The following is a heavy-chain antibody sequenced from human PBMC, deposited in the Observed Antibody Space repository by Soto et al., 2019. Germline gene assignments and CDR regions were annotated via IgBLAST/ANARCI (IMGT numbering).Heavy chain of an antibody. V-gene: IGHV3-30*03. D-gene: IGHD3-10*01. CDR2: ISYDGSNK. Sequence: QVQLVESGGGVVQPGGSLRLSCAASGFTFSNYGMHWVRQAPGKGLEWVAVISYDGSNKYYADSVKGRVTISRDNSKNTLYLQMNSLTTADTAVYYCARDWVWFGAHPIDYWGQGTLVTVSS. CDR3: ARDWVWFGAHPIDY. CDR1: GFTFSNYG. J-gene: IGHJ4*02.